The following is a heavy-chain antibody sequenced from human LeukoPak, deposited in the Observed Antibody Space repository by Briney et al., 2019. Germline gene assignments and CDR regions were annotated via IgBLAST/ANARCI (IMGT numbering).Heavy chain of an antibody. D-gene: IGHD6-13*01. Sequence: GGSLRLSCAASGFTVSRNYMSWVRQAPGKGLEWVSVIYSGGRTYYADSVKGRFTISRDNSKNTLYFQMISLRAEDTAVYYCARAGPSSSWHQFDYWGQGTLVTVSS. V-gene: IGHV3-66*01. CDR3: ARAGPSSSWHQFDY. CDR2: IYSGGRT. CDR1: GFTVSRNY. J-gene: IGHJ4*02.